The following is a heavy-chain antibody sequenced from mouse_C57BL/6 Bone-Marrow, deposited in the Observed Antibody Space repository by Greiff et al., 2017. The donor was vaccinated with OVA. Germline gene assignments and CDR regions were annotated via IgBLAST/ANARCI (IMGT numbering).Heavy chain of an antibody. CDR3: ARRYCGSSYWYFDV. CDR1: GSTFTSYW. V-gene: IGHV1-55*01. Sequence: QVQLQQPGAELVKPGASVKMSCKASGSTFTSYWITRVKQRPGQGLEWIGDIYPGSGSTNYNEKFKSKATLTVDTSSSTAYMQRSSLTSEDSAVYNWARRYCGSSYWYFDVWGTGTTVTVSS. J-gene: IGHJ1*03. CDR2: IYPGSGST. D-gene: IGHD1-1*01.